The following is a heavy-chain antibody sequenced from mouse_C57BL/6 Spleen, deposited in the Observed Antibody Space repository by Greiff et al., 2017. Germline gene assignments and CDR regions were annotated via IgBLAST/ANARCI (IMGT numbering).Heavy chain of an antibody. CDR3: ARAAQATKGLFDY. V-gene: IGHV5-4*03. J-gene: IGHJ2*01. D-gene: IGHD3-2*02. Sequence: EVKVVESGGGLVKPGGSLKLSCAASGFTFSSYAMSWVRQTPEKRLEWVATISDGGSYTYYPDNVKGRFTISRDNAKNNLYLQMSHLKSEDTAMYYCARAAQATKGLFDYWGQGTTLTVSS. CDR2: ISDGGSYT. CDR1: GFTFSSYA.